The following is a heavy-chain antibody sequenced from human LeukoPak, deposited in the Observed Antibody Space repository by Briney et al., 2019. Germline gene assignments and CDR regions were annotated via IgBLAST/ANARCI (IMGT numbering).Heavy chain of an antibody. D-gene: IGHD5-18*01. J-gene: IGHJ6*02. V-gene: IGHV3-23*01. CDR2: ISGSGGST. CDR1: GFTFSSDA. CDR3: AKERGYSYGYRYYYYYGMDV. Sequence: GGSLRLSCAAFGFTFSSDAMSWVRQAAGEGLEWVSAISGSGGSTYYADSVKGRFTISRDNSKNTLYLQMNSLRAEDTAVYYCAKERGYSYGYRYYYYYGMDVWGQGTTVTVSS.